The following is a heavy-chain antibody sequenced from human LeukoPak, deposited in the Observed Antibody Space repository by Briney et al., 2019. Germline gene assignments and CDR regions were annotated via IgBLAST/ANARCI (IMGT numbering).Heavy chain of an antibody. D-gene: IGHD6-19*01. J-gene: IGHJ4*02. CDR3: AREQAEYSSGWYEIGY. CDR2: IWYDGSNK. V-gene: IGHV3-33*01. CDR1: GFTFSSYG. Sequence: GRSLRLSCAASGFTFSSYGMHWVRQAPGKGLEWVAVIWYDGSNKYYADSVKGRFTITRDNSKNTLYLQMNSLRAEDTAVYYCAREQAEYSSGWYEIGYWGQGTLVTVSS.